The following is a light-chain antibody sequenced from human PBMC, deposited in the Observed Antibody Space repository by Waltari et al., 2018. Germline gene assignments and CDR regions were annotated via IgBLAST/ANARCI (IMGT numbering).Light chain of an antibody. V-gene: IGLV4-69*01. Sequence: QLVLTQSPSASASLGASVKLTCTLSSGHSSNIIAWHQQQPEKGPRYLMKVNSDGSHSKGDGIPDRFSGSSSGAERYLTISSLQSEDEADYYCNSRDSSGNPVVFGGGTKLTVL. CDR1: SGHSSNI. J-gene: IGLJ2*01. CDR2: VNSDGSH. CDR3: NSRDSSGNPVV.